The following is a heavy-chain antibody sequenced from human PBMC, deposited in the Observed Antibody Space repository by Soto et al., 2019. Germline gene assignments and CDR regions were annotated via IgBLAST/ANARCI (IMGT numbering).Heavy chain of an antibody. V-gene: IGHV3-30-3*01. CDR2: ISYDGSNK. CDR1: GFTFSSYA. J-gene: IGHJ6*02. Sequence: LRLSCAATGFTFSSYAMHWVRQSPCKWLEWVAVISYDGSNKYYADSVKGRFTISRDNSKNTLYLQMNSLRAEDTAVYYCARVYCSSTSCYSAYYYYGMDVWGQGTTVTVSS. D-gene: IGHD2-2*01. CDR3: ARVYCSSTSCYSAYYYYGMDV.